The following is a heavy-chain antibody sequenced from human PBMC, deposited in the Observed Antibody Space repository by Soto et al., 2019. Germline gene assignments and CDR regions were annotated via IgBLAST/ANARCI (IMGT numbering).Heavy chain of an antibody. CDR1: GGSISNYY. J-gene: IGHJ4*02. Sequence: SETLSLTCIVSGGSISNYYWSWIRQPPGKGQEWIGYIYYSGSTNYNPSLTSRVTISVDTSKNQFSLKLSSVTAADTAVYYCARHRYSYGVYYFDYWGQGTLVTVS. CDR3: ARHRYSYGVYYFDY. V-gene: IGHV4-59*08. CDR2: IYYSGST. D-gene: IGHD5-18*01.